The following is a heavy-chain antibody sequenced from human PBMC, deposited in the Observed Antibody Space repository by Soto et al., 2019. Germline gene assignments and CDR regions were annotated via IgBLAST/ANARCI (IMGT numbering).Heavy chain of an antibody. Sequence: ASVKVSCKASGYTFTSNGISWVRQAPGQGLEWLGWINTYNGNTNYAQKFPGRVSMTTDTSVSTAYMELMSLTSDDTAVYYCARVSKVCSSTSCYTVAAFDVWGQGTLVTVSS. D-gene: IGHD2-2*02. CDR2: INTYNGNT. J-gene: IGHJ3*01. V-gene: IGHV1-18*04. CDR1: GYTFTSNG. CDR3: ARVSKVCSSTSCYTVAAFDV.